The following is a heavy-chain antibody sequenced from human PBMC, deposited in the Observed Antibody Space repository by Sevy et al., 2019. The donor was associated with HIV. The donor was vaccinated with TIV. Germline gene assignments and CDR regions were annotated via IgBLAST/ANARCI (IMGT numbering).Heavy chain of an antibody. V-gene: IGHV3-23*01. Sequence: GGSLRLSCAASGFTFSTYAMTWVRQVPGKGLEWVSVISGSGGSTYYADSVQGRFTISRDNSKNTLYLQMNSLRPEDTAVYYCAKDRVSGTYYTGDFDCWGQGTLVTVSS. CDR3: AKDRVSGTYYTGDFDC. CDR1: GFTFSTYA. J-gene: IGHJ4*02. CDR2: ISGSGGST. D-gene: IGHD3-10*01.